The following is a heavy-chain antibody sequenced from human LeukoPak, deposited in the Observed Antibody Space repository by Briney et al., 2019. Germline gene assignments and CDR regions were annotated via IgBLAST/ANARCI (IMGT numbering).Heavy chain of an antibody. CDR1: GFDFSSYG. V-gene: IGHV3-30*02. CDR3: AKAFSTLTFYRWFDP. D-gene: IGHD2/OR15-2a*01. CDR2: IRYDGSNK. J-gene: IGHJ5*02. Sequence: GGSLRLSCAASGFDFSSYGMHWVRQAPGKGLEWVAFIRYDGSNKYYADSVKGRFTISRDNSKNTLYLQMNSLRAEDTAVYYCAKAFSTLTFYRWFDPWGQGTLVTVSS.